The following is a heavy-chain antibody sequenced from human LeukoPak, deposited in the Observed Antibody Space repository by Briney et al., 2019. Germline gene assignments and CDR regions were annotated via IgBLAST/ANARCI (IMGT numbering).Heavy chain of an antibody. CDR2: IIPIFGTA. CDR1: GGTLSSYA. Sequence: SVKVSCKASGGTLSSYAISWVRQAPGQGLEWMGGIIPIFGTANYAQKFQGRVTITADESTSTAYMELSSLRSDDTAVYYCARDYGDLIRWFDPWGQGTLVTVSS. J-gene: IGHJ5*02. D-gene: IGHD4-17*01. V-gene: IGHV1-69*13. CDR3: ARDYGDLIRWFDP.